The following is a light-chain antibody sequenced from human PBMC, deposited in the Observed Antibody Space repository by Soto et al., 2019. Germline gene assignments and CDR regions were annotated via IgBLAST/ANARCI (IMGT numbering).Light chain of an antibody. Sequence: IQLTQSPSSLSASVGDRVTITCRASQDIAIYLAWYQQKPGEAPKLLIYAASTLYGGVPSRFSGSGSGTDFALTITSLQAEDFATYYCQQYNSQSWTFGQGTKVELK. CDR2: AAS. CDR3: QQYNSQSWT. CDR1: QDIAIY. V-gene: IGKV1-9*01. J-gene: IGKJ1*01.